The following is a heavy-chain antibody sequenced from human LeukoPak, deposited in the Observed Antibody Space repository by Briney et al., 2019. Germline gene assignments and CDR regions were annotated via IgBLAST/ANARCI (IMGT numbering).Heavy chain of an antibody. V-gene: IGHV3-7*03. CDR1: GFTFNNYW. Sequence: PGGSLRLSCAASGFTFNNYWMSWVRQAPGKGLEWAANIKQDGSEKYYVDSVRGRFTVSRDNSRNTLYLQLNYLRAEDTAIYYCAKAFGSNGYYQLPIDFWGQGTLVTVSS. J-gene: IGHJ4*02. CDR2: IKQDGSEK. CDR3: AKAFGSNGYYQLPIDF. D-gene: IGHD3-22*01.